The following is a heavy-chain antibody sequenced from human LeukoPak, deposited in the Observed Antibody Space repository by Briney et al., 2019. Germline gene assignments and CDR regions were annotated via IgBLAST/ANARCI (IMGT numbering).Heavy chain of an antibody. CDR2: INPSGGST. CDR1: GYTFTSYY. Sequence: GASVKVSCKASGYTFTSYYMHWVRRAPGQGLEWMGIINPSGGSTSYAQKFQGRVTMTRDTSTSTVYMELSSLRSEDTAVYYCARGYCSGGSCWDYYYYYMDVWGKGPRSPSP. D-gene: IGHD2-15*01. V-gene: IGHV1-46*01. CDR3: ARGYCSGGSCWDYYYYYMDV. J-gene: IGHJ6*03.